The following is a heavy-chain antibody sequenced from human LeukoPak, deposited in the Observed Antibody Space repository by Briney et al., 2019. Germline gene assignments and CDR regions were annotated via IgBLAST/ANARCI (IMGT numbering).Heavy chain of an antibody. CDR3: ARTKWRREYYFDY. V-gene: IGHV4-4*02. CDR2: IYHSGST. CDR1: VGSISSSNW. Sequence: PSGTLSLTCAVSVGSISSSNWWSWVRQPPGKGLDWIGEIYHSGSTNYNPSLKSRVTISVDKSKNQFSLKLSSVTAADTAVYYCARTKWRREYYFDYWGQGTLVTVSS. J-gene: IGHJ4*02. D-gene: IGHD5-12*01.